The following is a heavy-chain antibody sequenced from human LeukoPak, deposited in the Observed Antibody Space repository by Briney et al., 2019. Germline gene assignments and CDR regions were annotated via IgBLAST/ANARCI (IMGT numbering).Heavy chain of an antibody. CDR2: INGGSGNT. J-gene: IGHJ4*02. Sequence: APVKVSCKASGYTFTDYTMHWLRQAPGQRLDWMGWINGGSGNTKYSPEFQGRVTTTRDTSASTAYMELSSLRSEDTAVYYCANPRYDSSGYYYVDWGQGTLVTVSS. V-gene: IGHV1-3*01. D-gene: IGHD3-22*01. CDR1: GYTFTDYT. CDR3: ANPRYDSSGYYYVD.